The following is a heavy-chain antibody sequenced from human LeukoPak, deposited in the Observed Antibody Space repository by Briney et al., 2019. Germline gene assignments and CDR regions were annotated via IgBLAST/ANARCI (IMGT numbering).Heavy chain of an antibody. J-gene: IGHJ4*02. CDR2: ISAYNGNT. CDR1: GYTFTSYG. Sequence: ASVTVSCKASGYTFTSYGISWVRQAPGQGLEWMGWISAYNGNTNYAQKLQGRVTMTTDTSTSTAYMELRSLRSDDTAVYYCARGSEGDSSGHYGLGYWGQGTLVTVSS. V-gene: IGHV1-18*01. CDR3: ARGSEGDSSGHYGLGY. D-gene: IGHD3-22*01.